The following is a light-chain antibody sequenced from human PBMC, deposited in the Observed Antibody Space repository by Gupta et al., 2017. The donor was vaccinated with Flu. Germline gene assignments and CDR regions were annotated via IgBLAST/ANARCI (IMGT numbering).Light chain of an antibody. V-gene: IGLV2-11*01. CDR3: CSFGAASF. J-gene: IGLJ2*01. CDR2: DVY. CDR1: SSDVGAYNY. Sequence: QSALTQPRSVSGSPGQSVAISCTGTSSDVGAYNYVSWYQQHPGKAPKLIIYDVYKRPSGVPDRFTGPKSGNTASLTISGLQPEDEADYHCCSFGAASFFGGGTKLTVL.